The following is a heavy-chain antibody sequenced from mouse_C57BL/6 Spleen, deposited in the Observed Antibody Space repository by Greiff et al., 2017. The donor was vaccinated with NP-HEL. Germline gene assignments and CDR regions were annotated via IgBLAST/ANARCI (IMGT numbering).Heavy chain of an antibody. Sequence: QVQLQQSGAELARPGASVKLSCKASGYTFTSYGISWVKQRTGQGLEWIGEIYPRSGNTYYNEKFKGKATLTADKSSSTAYMELRSLTSEDSAVYFCARNGMAPYCYAMDYWGQGTSVTVSS. CDR1: GYTFTSYG. D-gene: IGHD2-3*01. V-gene: IGHV1-81*01. CDR3: ARNGMAPYCYAMDY. J-gene: IGHJ4*01. CDR2: IYPRSGNT.